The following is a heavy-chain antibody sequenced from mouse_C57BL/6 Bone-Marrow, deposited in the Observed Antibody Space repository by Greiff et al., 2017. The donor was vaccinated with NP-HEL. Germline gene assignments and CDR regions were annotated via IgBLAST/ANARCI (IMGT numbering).Heavy chain of an antibody. Sequence: EVKVVESGGGLVQPGGSLKLSCAASGFTFSDYYMYWVRQTPEKRLEWVAYISNGGGSTYYPDTVKGRFTISRDNAKNTLYLQMSRLKSEDTAMYYCARLGTEYFDVWGTGTTVTVSS. CDR1: GFTFSDYY. V-gene: IGHV5-12*01. D-gene: IGHD4-1*01. CDR2: ISNGGGST. J-gene: IGHJ1*03. CDR3: ARLGTEYFDV.